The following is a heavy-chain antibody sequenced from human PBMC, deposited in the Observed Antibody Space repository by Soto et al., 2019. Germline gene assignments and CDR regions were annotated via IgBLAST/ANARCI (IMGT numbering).Heavy chain of an antibody. CDR1: GGSISNSY. CDR3: VRENVLFGFDS. J-gene: IGHJ4*02. V-gene: IGHV4-59*01. Sequence: SETLSLTCTVSGGSISNSYWSWIRQPPGKGLEWIGFIYYTGSTSYNPSLKSRGTISVDTSKNQISLRLSSVTAADTAVCYCVRENVLFGFDSWGQGTLVTVSS. CDR2: IYYTGST. D-gene: IGHD3-16*01.